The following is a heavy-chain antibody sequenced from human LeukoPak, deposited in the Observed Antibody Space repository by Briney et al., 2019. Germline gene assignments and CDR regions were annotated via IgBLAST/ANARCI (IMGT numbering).Heavy chain of an antibody. J-gene: IGHJ4*02. CDR3: ARAVIAARPPDYFDY. Sequence: GESLKISCKGSVYSFTSYWIGWVRQMPGKGLEWMGIIYPGDSDTRYSPSFQGQVTISADKSISTAYLQWSSLKASDTAMYYCARAVIAARPPDYFDYWGQGTLVTVSS. D-gene: IGHD6-6*01. CDR1: VYSFTSYW. CDR2: IYPGDSDT. V-gene: IGHV5-51*01.